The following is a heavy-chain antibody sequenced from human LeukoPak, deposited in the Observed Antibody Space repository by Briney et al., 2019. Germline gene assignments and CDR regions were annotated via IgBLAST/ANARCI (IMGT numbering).Heavy chain of an antibody. D-gene: IGHD4-11*01. CDR3: ARLTVHYYYYMDV. CDR1: GGSISRSSYY. V-gene: IGHV4-39*01. Sequence: PSETQSLTCTVSGGSISRSSYYWGWIRQPPGKGLEWIGSIYYSGSTYYNPSLKSRVTISIDTSKNQFSLKLSSVTAADTAVYYCARLTVHYYYYMDVWGKGTTVTVSS. CDR2: IYYSGST. J-gene: IGHJ6*03.